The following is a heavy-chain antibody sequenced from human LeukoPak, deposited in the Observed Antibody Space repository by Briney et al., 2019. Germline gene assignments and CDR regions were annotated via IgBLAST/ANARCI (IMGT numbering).Heavy chain of an antibody. CDR3: AKDLRGGITMIVVVGFDY. CDR1: GFTFSSYR. V-gene: IGHV3-30*02. CDR2: IRYDGSNK. Sequence: GGSLRLSCAASGFTFSSYRMHWVRQAPGKGLEWVAFIRYDGSNKYYPDSVKGGFTISRDNSKNTLYLQMYRLRAEDTAVYYCAKDLRGGITMIVVVGFDYWGQGTLVTVSS. J-gene: IGHJ4*02. D-gene: IGHD3-22*01.